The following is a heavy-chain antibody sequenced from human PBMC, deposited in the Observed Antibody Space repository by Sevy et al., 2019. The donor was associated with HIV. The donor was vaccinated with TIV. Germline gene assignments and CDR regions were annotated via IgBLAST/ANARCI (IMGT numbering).Heavy chain of an antibody. Sequence: GGSLRLSCAASGFTFSSYGMRWVRQAPGKGLEWVAFIWYDGTDKYYADSVKGRFTISRDNSKNTLYLQMNSLRAEDTAVYYCASDILTGSDYWGQGTLVTVPQ. V-gene: IGHV3-30*02. D-gene: IGHD3-9*01. CDR1: GFTFSSYG. J-gene: IGHJ4*02. CDR2: IWYDGTDK. CDR3: ASDILTGSDY.